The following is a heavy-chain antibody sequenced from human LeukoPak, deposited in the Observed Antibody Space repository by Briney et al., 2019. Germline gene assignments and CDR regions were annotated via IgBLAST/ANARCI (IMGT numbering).Heavy chain of an antibody. CDR2: INPNSGGT. CDR1: GYTFTGYY. D-gene: IGHD3-10*01. V-gene: IGHV1-2*02. CDR3: AREFYGSGSYYMVAPDY. J-gene: IGHJ4*02. Sequence: ASVKVSCKASGYTFTGYYMHWVRQAPGQGLEWMGWINPNSGGTNYAQKFQGRVTMTRDTSISTAYMELSRLRSDDTAVYYCAREFYGSGSYYMVAPDYWGQGTLVTVSS.